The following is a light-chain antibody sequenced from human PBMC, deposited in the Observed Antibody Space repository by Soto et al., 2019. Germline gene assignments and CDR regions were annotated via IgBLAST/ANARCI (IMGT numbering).Light chain of an antibody. CDR1: QSISSW. CDR2: DAS. J-gene: IGKJ1*01. V-gene: IGKV1-5*01. Sequence: DIQMTQSPSTLSTSVGDRVTITCRASQSISSWLAWYQQKQGKAPKLMIYDASSLESGVPSRFSGSVSGTEFTITISSLKKDDVPTYYCQQYNSYSWTFGQGTKVDIK. CDR3: QQYNSYSWT.